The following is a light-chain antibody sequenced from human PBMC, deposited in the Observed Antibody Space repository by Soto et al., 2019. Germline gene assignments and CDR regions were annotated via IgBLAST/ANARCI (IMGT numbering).Light chain of an antibody. V-gene: IGKV1-39*01. CDR1: QSISSY. J-gene: IGKJ5*01. CDR2: AAS. Sequence: EIPMTQSPSSLSASVGDRVTITCRASQSISSYLNWYQQKPGKAPKLLIYAASSLQSGVPSRFSGSGSGTDCTLTISSLQPEDVATYYCQQSYSTPITFGQGTRLEIK. CDR3: QQSYSTPIT.